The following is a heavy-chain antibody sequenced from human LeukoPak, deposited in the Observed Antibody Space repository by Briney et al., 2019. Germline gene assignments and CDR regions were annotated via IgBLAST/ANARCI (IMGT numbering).Heavy chain of an antibody. J-gene: IGHJ6*03. CDR2: INPNSGGT. CDR3: ARGVTGIYYYYYMDV. D-gene: IGHD3-10*01. CDR1: GYTFTGYY. Sequence: ASVKVSCKVSGYTFTGYYMHWVRQAPGQGLEWMGWINPNSGGTNYAQKFQGRVTMTRDTSISTAYMELSGLRSDDTAVYYCARGVTGIYYYYYMDVWGKGTTVTVSS. V-gene: IGHV1-2*02.